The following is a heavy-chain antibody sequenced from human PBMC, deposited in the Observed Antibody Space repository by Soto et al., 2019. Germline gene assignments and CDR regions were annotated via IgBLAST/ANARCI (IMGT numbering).Heavy chain of an antibody. CDR3: ARDGRKHSSNWDSFAF. V-gene: IGHV1-18*01. CDR1: GYTFTSFG. J-gene: IGHJ3*01. Sequence: QVHLVQSGAEVRKPGASVKVSCKTSGYTFTSFGISWVRQAPGQGLEWMGWISADDATTNYAQKFQGRVTMTTDTSTTTAYLELRSLRSDDTAVYFCARDGRKHSSNWDSFAFWGQGTMVTVSS. CDR2: ISADDATT. D-gene: IGHD6-13*01.